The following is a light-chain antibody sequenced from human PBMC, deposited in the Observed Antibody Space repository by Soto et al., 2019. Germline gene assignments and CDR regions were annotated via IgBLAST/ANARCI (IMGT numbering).Light chain of an antibody. CDR3: SSYTTITSYV. V-gene: IGLV2-14*01. J-gene: IGLJ1*01. CDR1: SSDIGTYNY. CDR2: EVT. Sequence: QSALTQPASGSGSPGQSITISCTGTSSDIGTYNYLSWYQQHPGKAPKVIIYEVTNRPSGVSSRVSGSNSGNTASLTISGIKAEDEADYYCSSYTTITSYVFGTGTKLTVL.